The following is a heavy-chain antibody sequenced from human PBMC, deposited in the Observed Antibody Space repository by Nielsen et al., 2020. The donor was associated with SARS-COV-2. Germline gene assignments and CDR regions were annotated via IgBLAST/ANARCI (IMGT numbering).Heavy chain of an antibody. CDR1: GFTSSSYS. CDR3: ARGAAIAAAGTLSDY. J-gene: IGHJ4*02. D-gene: IGHD6-13*01. Sequence: GGSLRLSCAASGFTSSSYSMNWVRQAPGKGLEWVSYISSSSSTIYYADSVKGRFTISRDNTKNSLYLQMNSLRDEDTAVYYCARGAAIAAAGTLSDYWGQGTLVTVSS. V-gene: IGHV3-48*02. CDR2: ISSSSSTI.